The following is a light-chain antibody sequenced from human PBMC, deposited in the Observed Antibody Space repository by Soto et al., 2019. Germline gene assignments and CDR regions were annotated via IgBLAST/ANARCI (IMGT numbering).Light chain of an antibody. Sequence: DIVMTQTPLSLSVTPGQPASISCKSSQSLLHSDGKTYLYWYLHKPGQPPQLLIYEVSNLFFGVPERFSGRRSRNNFTLKMSRVDAGDVGVYYCLQNIKLRTWTFGQGTKVEIK. J-gene: IGKJ1*01. CDR3: LQNIKLRTWT. CDR1: QSLLHSDGKTY. CDR2: EVS. V-gene: IGKV2D-29*01.